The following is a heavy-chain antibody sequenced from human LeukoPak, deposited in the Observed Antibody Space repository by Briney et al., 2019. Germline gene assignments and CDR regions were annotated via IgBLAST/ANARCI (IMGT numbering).Heavy chain of an antibody. Sequence: AASVKVSCKASGYTFTSYDINWVRQATGQGLEWMGWMNPNSGNTGYAQKFQGRVTMTRNTSISTAYMELSSLRSEDTVVYYCARGNSHLGILSLYYYYGMDVWGQGTTVTVSS. CDR1: GYTFTSYD. V-gene: IGHV1-8*01. CDR2: MNPNSGNT. CDR3: ARGNSHLGILSLYYYYGMDV. D-gene: IGHD7-27*01. J-gene: IGHJ6*02.